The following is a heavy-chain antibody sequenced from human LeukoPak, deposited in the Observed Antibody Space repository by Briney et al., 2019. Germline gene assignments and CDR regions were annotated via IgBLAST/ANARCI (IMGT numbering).Heavy chain of an antibody. D-gene: IGHD2-21*02. Sequence: GGSLRLSCAASGFIFSNYGMSWVRQTPGKGLEWVAVISYDRSNKYYADSVKGRFTISRDNSKNTLYLQMNSLRAEDTAVYYCARGAYCGGDCYFRDNNFDYWGQGTLVTVSS. J-gene: IGHJ4*02. V-gene: IGHV3-30*03. CDR2: ISYDRSNK. CDR1: GFIFSNYG. CDR3: ARGAYCGGDCYFRDNNFDY.